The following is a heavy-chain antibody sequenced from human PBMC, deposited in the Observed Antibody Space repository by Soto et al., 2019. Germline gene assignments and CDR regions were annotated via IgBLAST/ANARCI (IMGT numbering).Heavy chain of an antibody. D-gene: IGHD3-16*01. V-gene: IGHV3-23*01. Sequence: EVHLLESGGGLIQPGGSLRLSCGASGLTFSSTPMNWVRQAPGKGLEWVAASDSGDTYYADSVKGRFTVSRDSSNNTHYLQKESLRADDTAIYYCASRSIMIIEWRQGTLVTVSS. CDR3: ASRSIMIIE. J-gene: IGHJ4*02. CDR1: GLTFSSTP. CDR2: SDSGDT.